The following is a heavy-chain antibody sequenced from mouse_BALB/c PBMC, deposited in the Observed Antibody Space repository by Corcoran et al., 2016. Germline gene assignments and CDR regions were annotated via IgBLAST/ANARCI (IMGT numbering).Heavy chain of an antibody. D-gene: IGHD4-1*01. CDR3: ARNWDWFFGV. J-gene: IGHJ1*01. CDR1: GFTFTSYW. V-gene: IGHV1-9*01. CDR2: IFPRSGST. Sequence: QVQLQQSGAELMKPGASVKISCKATGFTFTSYWIEWVKQRPGHGLEWIGEIFPRSGSTNYNENFKGKATFTADTSSNKAYMQLSSLTSEDSAVYYWARNWDWFFGVWGAGTTVTVSS.